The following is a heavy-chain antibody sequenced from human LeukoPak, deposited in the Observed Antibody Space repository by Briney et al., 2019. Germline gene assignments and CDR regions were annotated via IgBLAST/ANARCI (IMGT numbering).Heavy chain of an antibody. CDR1: GYTFTSYA. D-gene: IGHD6-19*01. Sequence: ASVKVSCKASGYTFTSYAMNWVRQAPGQGLEWMGWINTNTGNPTYAQGFTGRFVFSLDTSVSTAYLQISSLKAEDTAVYYCARADSSSTWDPRDYYYMDVWGKGTTVTVSS. V-gene: IGHV7-4-1*02. CDR2: INTNTGNP. CDR3: ARADSSSTWDPRDYYYMDV. J-gene: IGHJ6*03.